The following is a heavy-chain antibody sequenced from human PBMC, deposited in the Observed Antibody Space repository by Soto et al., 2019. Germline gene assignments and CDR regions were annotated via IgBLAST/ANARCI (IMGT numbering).Heavy chain of an antibody. D-gene: IGHD3-3*01. Sequence: VKVSCKASGYTFTGYYMHWVRQAPGQGLEWMGWINPNSGGTNYAQKFQGWVTMTRDTSISTAYMELSRLRSDDTAVYYCARAYDFWSGYFSGPFGAFDIWGQGTMVTVSS. CDR3: ARAYDFWSGYFSGPFGAFDI. CDR2: INPNSGGT. CDR1: GYTFTGYY. V-gene: IGHV1-2*04. J-gene: IGHJ3*02.